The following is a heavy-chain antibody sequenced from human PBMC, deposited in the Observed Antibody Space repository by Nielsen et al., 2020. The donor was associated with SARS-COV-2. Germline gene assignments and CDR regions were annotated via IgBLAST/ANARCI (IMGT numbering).Heavy chain of an antibody. J-gene: IGHJ4*02. V-gene: IGHV3-30*18. Sequence: GGSLRLSCSASGFTFSTYGMHWVRQAPGKGLEWVALISFDGSNKYYADSVKGRFTVSRDNSKNTVYLQMNSLRAEDTAVYYCAKGSGSSYNGYLDYWGQGTLVTVSS. CDR1: GFTFSTYG. CDR3: AKGSGSSYNGYLDY. CDR2: ISFDGSNK. D-gene: IGHD3-10*01.